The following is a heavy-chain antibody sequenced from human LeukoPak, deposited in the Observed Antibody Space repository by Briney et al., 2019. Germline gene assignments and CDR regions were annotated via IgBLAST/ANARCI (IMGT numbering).Heavy chain of an antibody. V-gene: IGHV1-8*01. D-gene: IGHD5-12*01. CDR2: INHNSGNT. J-gene: IGHJ4*02. Sequence: ASVKVSCKASGYTFTSYDINWVRQATGQGLEWMGWINHNSGNTGYAQKVQGRVTMTRNTSISTAYMELSSLRSEDTAVYYCARGSYSGYDYLYWGQGTLVTVSS. CDR1: GYTFTSYD. CDR3: ARGSYSGYDYLY.